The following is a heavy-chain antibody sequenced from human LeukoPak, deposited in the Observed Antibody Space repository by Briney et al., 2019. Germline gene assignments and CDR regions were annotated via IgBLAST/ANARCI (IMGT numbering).Heavy chain of an antibody. J-gene: IGHJ5*01. CDR2: IHYSGST. Sequence: SETLSLTCTVSGGSISSYYWSWIRQPPGKGLEWIGYIHYSGSTNYNPSLKSRVTISVDTSKNQFSLKLSSVTAADTAVYYCARVVAAAGNNWFDSWGQGTLVTVSS. V-gene: IGHV4-59*01. CDR3: ARVVAAAGNNWFDS. D-gene: IGHD6-13*01. CDR1: GGSISSYY.